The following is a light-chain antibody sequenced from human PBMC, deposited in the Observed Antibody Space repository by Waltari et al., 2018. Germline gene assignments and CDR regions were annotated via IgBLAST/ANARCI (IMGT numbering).Light chain of an antibody. CDR2: GAS. CDR3: QQSYGIPYT. J-gene: IGKJ4*01. V-gene: IGKV1-39*01. CDR1: QRISSY. Sequence: DMQMTQSPSSLSPSVGDRVTITCRASQRISSYLNWYQQRPGEAPKILIHGASILQSGVPSRFSGSGSGTDFTLTISSLQPDDFATYYCQQSYGIPYTFGGGTKVEIK.